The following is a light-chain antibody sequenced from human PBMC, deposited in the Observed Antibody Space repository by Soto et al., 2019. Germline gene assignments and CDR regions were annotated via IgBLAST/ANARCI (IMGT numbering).Light chain of an antibody. Sequence: EIVLTQSPGTLSVSPGERATLSCRASQSISSNHLAWYQQKPGQAPRLLIYGASSRATGIPDRFSGSGSGTDFTLTISRLEPEDSAIYYCQQYVGWTFGQGTQVEIK. CDR3: QQYVGWT. CDR1: QSISSNH. V-gene: IGKV3-20*01. J-gene: IGKJ1*01. CDR2: GAS.